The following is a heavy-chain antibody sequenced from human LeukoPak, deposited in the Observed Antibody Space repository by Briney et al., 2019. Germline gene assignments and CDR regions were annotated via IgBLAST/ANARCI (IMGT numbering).Heavy chain of an antibody. CDR1: GFTFSSYG. CDR2: IRYDGSNK. CDR3: AKDHLNYYGSGSTLDY. J-gene: IGHJ4*02. Sequence: GGSLRLSCAASGFTFSSYGMHWVRQAPGKGLEWVAFIRYDGSNKYYADSVKGRFTISRDNSKNTLYLQMNSLRTEDTAVYYCAKDHLNYYGSGSTLDYWGQGTLVTVSS. V-gene: IGHV3-30*02. D-gene: IGHD3-10*01.